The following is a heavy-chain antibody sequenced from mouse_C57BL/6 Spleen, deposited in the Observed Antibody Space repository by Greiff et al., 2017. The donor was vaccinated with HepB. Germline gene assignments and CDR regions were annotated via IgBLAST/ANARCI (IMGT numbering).Heavy chain of an antibody. CDR3: ARREGGTKTFDY. D-gene: IGHD4-1*01. J-gene: IGHJ2*01. Sequence: VQLQQPGAELVKPGASVKLSCKASGYTFTSYWMQWVKQRPGQGLEWIGEIDPSDSYTNYNQKFKGKATLTVDTSSSTAYMQLSSLTSEDSAVYYCARREGGTKTFDYWGQGTTLTVSS. CDR2: IDPSDSYT. CDR1: GYTFTSYW. V-gene: IGHV1-50*01.